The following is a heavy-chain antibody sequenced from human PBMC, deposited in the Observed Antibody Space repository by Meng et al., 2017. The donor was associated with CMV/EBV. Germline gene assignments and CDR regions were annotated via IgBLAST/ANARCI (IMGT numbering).Heavy chain of an antibody. Sequence: GSLRLSCAVFGASFSAYYWNWIRQPPGKGLEWIGEINHGVTTNYNPSLKSRVTISIDTSKNQFSLRLSSVTSADTAVYYCARGLYYYDRSGPPRTDDAFDIWGQGTMVTVSS. CDR2: INHGVTT. V-gene: IGHV4-34*01. CDR1: GASFSAYY. J-gene: IGHJ3*02. D-gene: IGHD3-22*01. CDR3: ARGLYYYDRSGPPRTDDAFDI.